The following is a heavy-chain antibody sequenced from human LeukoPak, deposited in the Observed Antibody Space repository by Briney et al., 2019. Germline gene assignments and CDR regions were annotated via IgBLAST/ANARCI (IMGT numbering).Heavy chain of an antibody. Sequence: RASVKVSCKASGYTFTENYIHWVRQAPGPGHEWMGLINPYTGDANYTEMFQGRVTMTRDTSVSTAYMHLSRLRSDDTAVYYCARGKSGFSPWGQGTPVTVSS. CDR3: ARGKSGFSP. J-gene: IGHJ4*02. D-gene: IGHD3-22*01. CDR1: GYTFTENY. V-gene: IGHV1-2*02. CDR2: INPYTGDA.